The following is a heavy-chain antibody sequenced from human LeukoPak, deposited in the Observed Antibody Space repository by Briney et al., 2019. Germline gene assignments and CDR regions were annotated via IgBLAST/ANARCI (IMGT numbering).Heavy chain of an antibody. D-gene: IGHD3-3*01. Sequence: SQTLSLTCTVSGGSISSGDYYWSWIRQPPGKGPEWIGYIYYSGSTYYNPSLKSRVTISVDTSKNQFSLKLSSVTAADTAVYYCARTYYDFWSGYNWFDPWGQGTLVTVSS. CDR3: ARTYYDFWSGYNWFDP. J-gene: IGHJ5*02. V-gene: IGHV4-30-4*01. CDR1: GGSISSGDYY. CDR2: IYYSGST.